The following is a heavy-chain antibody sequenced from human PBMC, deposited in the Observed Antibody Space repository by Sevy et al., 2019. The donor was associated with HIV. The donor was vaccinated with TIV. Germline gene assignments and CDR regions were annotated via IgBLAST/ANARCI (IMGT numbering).Heavy chain of an antibody. CDR2: ISSDGNSQ. CDR1: GFNFGSHA. V-gene: IGHV3-30*04. J-gene: IGHJ4*02. Sequence: GGSLRLSCAASGFNFGSHAMHWVRQAPGKGLDWVAVISSDGNSQYSADSVKGRFTISRDNSKNTLYLQMDSLRVEDMAVYYCARDLISGSYSQSLDYWGQGTLVTVSS. CDR3: ARDLISGSYSQSLDY. D-gene: IGHD1-26*01.